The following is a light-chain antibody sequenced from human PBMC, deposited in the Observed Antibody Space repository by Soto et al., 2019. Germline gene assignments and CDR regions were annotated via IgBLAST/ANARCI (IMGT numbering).Light chain of an antibody. CDR3: KPTRSPPST. Sequence: EIVLTQSPGTLSLSPGERATLSCRASQSVSSSYLAWYQQKPGQAPRPLIYGASSRAIGIPDRFSGSGSGTDFTLTISRLEPEDFAVHSRKPTRSPPSTLGQGTKV. J-gene: IGKJ1*01. CDR1: QSVSSSY. V-gene: IGKV3-20*01. CDR2: GAS.